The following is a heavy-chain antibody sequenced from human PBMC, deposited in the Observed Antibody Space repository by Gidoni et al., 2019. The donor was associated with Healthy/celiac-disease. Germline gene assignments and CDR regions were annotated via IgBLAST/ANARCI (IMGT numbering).Heavy chain of an antibody. Sequence: QVQLVQSGAEVKKPGASVKVSCEASGYTFTGSYMQWVRQAPGQGLEWVGWINPNSGGTNYGQKFQGRVTMTRDTSNQTAYMEVSRLGSDDTAVYYCSRGGIVVVPGAAIYYYYYGIDGWGQGTTVTVSS. CDR2: INPNSGGT. J-gene: IGHJ6*02. V-gene: IGHV1-2*02. CDR1: GYTFTGSY. CDR3: SRGGIVVVPGAAIYYYYYGIDG. D-gene: IGHD2-2*01.